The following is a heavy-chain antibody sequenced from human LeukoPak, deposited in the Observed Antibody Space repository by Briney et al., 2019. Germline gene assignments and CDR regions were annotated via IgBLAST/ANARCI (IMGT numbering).Heavy chain of an antibody. J-gene: IGHJ4*02. D-gene: IGHD3-10*01. CDR2: IYYSGST. CDR3: ARDGDHGDYTDY. V-gene: IGHV4-59*01. CDR1: GGSISSYY. Sequence: SEALSLTCTVSGGSISSYYWSWIRQPPGKGLEWIGYIYYSGSTNYNPSLKSRVTISVDTSKNQFSLKLSSVTAADTAVYYCARDGDHGDYTDYWGQGTLVTVSA.